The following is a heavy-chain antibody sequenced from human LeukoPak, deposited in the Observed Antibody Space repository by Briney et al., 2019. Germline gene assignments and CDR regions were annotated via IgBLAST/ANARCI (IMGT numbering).Heavy chain of an antibody. CDR1: GYTFTSYH. CDR3: ARDQAVAATGGAFDI. V-gene: IGHV1-18*04. CDR2: ISAYNGNT. D-gene: IGHD6-19*01. J-gene: IGHJ3*02. Sequence: ASVKVSCTASGYTFTSYHMHWVRQAPGQGLEWMGWISAYNGNTNYAQKLQGRVTMTTDTFTSTAYMELRSLRSDDTAVYYCARDQAVAATGGAFDIWGQGTMVTVSS.